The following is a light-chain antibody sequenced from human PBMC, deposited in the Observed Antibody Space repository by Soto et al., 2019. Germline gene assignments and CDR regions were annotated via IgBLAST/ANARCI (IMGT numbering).Light chain of an antibody. Sequence: DIQMTQSPSTLSASVGDRVTITCRASQSITDWLAWYQQKPGKAPKFLIYKASNLEGGVPSRFSGSGSGTEFTLTISSVQPDDLATDYCQYWDDYSWTFGQGTKVEIK. V-gene: IGKV1-5*03. CDR3: QYWDDYSWT. J-gene: IGKJ1*01. CDR2: KAS. CDR1: QSITDW.